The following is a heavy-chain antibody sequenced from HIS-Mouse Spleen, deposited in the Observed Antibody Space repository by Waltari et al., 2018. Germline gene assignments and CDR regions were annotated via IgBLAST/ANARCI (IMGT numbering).Heavy chain of an antibody. CDR3: ARDSWAYAIEYFQH. V-gene: IGHV4-39*07. Sequence: QLQLQESGPGLVKPSETLSLTCTVSGGSISSSSYYWGWIRQPPGKGLEWIGSIYHSGSTYYNPSLKSRVTIAVDTSKNQFSLKLSSVTAADTAVYYCARDSWAYAIEYFQHWGQGTLVTVSS. CDR2: IYHSGST. CDR1: GGSISSSSYY. J-gene: IGHJ1*01. D-gene: IGHD2-8*01.